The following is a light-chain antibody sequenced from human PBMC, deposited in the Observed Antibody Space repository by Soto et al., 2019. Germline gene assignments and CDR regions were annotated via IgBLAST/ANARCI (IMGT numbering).Light chain of an antibody. CDR3: QQRSSWPRS. Sequence: DIVLTQSPATLSLSPGDRATLSCRASQSVGTSLAWYKQQPGQAPRLLIHDAAYRASGIPERFRGSGSGTAFSLSISRLEPDDFAVYYCQQRSSWPRSFGRGTKVEV. CDR2: DAA. J-gene: IGKJ1*01. CDR1: QSVGTS. V-gene: IGKV3-11*01.